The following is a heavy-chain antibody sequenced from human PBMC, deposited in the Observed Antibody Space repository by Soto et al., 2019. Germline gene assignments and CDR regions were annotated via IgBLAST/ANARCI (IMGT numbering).Heavy chain of an antibody. CDR2: IYYSGST. V-gene: IGHV4-59*01. J-gene: IGHJ5*02. CDR1: GGSISSYY. D-gene: IGHD2-2*01. CDR3: ARTREVSYQLPTVGYRRWFDP. Sequence: SETLSLTCTVSGGSISSYYWSWIRQPPGKGLEWIGSIYYSGSTNYNPSLKSRVTISVDTSKNQFSLKLSSVTAADTAVYYCARTREVSYQLPTVGYRRWFDPWGQGTLVTVSS.